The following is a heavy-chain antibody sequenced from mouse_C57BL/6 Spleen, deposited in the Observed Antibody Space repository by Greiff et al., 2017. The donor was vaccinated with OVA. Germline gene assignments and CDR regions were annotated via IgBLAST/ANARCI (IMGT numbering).Heavy chain of an antibody. J-gene: IGHJ3*01. CDR1: GYTFTSYW. CDR3: ARGRYYGSSPFAY. V-gene: IGHV1-52*01. D-gene: IGHD1-1*01. Sequence: VQLQQPGAELVRPGSSVKLSCKASGYTFTSYWMHWVKQRPIQGLEWIGNIDPSDSETHYNQKFKDKATLTVDKSSSTAYMQLSSLTSEDSAVYYCARGRYYGSSPFAYWGQGTLVTVSA. CDR2: IDPSDSET.